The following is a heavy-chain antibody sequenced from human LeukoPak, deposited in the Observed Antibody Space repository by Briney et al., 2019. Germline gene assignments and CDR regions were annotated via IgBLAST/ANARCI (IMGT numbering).Heavy chain of an antibody. CDR1: GYTFTSYY. Sequence: GDSVKVSCKASGYTFTSYYMHWVRHAPGQGLEWMGIINPSGGSTSYAQKFQGRVTMTRDTSTSTVYMELSSLRSEDTAVYYCARAGIAVAGTVGNSFDYWGQGTLVTVSS. CDR3: ARAGIAVAGTVGNSFDY. D-gene: IGHD6-19*01. J-gene: IGHJ4*02. V-gene: IGHV1-46*01. CDR2: INPSGGST.